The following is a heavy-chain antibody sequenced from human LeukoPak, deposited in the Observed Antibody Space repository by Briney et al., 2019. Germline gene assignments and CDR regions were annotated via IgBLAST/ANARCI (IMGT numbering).Heavy chain of an antibody. CDR1: GGSISSGDYY. CDR2: IYYSGST. CDR3: AREGYDFWSGYYDY. V-gene: IGHV4-30-4*01. J-gene: IGHJ4*02. D-gene: IGHD3-3*01. Sequence: SETLSLTCTVSGGSISSGDYYWSWIRQPPGKGLEWIGYIYYSGSTYYNPSLKSRVTISVDTSKHQFSLKLSSVTAADTAVYYCAREGYDFWSGYYDYWGQGTLVTVSS.